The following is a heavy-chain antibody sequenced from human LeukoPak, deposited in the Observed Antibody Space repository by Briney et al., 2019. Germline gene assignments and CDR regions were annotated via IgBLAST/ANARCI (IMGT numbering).Heavy chain of an antibody. Sequence: PGGSLRLSCAASGFTFSSYAMHWVRQAPGKGLEWVAVISYDGSNKYYADSVKGRFTISRDNSKNTLYLQMNSLRAEDTAVFYCARDLNRLRYCTNGVCYAFDIWGQGTMVTVSS. V-gene: IGHV3-30*04. CDR3: ARDLNRLRYCTNGVCYAFDI. CDR1: GFTFSSYA. J-gene: IGHJ3*02. D-gene: IGHD2-8*01. CDR2: ISYDGSNK.